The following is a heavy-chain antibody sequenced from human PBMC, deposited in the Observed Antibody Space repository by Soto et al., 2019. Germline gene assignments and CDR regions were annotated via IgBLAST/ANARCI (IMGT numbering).Heavy chain of an antibody. CDR2: ISWNSGSI. D-gene: IGHD1-26*01. CDR1: GFTFDDYA. V-gene: IGHV3-9*01. Sequence: GGSLRLSCAASGFTFDDYAMHWVRQAPGKGLEWVSGISWNSGSIGYADSVKGRFTISRDNAKNSLYLQMNSLRAEDTALYYCAKGRYSGSYWIADYWGQGTLVTVSS. CDR3: AKGRYSGSYWIADY. J-gene: IGHJ4*02.